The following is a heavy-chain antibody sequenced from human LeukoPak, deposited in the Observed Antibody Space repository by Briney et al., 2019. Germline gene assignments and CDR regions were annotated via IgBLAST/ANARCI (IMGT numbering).Heavy chain of an antibody. D-gene: IGHD6-13*01. CDR1: GFTFDDYA. CDR3: ARDPAPAGLPAGGPLGFDY. V-gene: IGHV3-9*01. Sequence: SGRSLRLSCAASGFTFDDYAMPWVRQAPGKGLEWVSGISWNSGSIGYADSVKGRFTISRDNAKNSLYLQMNSLRVDDTAVYYCARDPAPAGLPAGGPLGFDYWGQGTLVTVSS. CDR2: ISWNSGSI. J-gene: IGHJ4*02.